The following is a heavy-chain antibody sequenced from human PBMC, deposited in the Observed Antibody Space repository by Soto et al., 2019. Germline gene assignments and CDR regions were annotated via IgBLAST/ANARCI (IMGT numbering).Heavy chain of an antibody. Sequence: ETLSLTCAVYGGSFSGYYWSWVRQPPGKGLEWIGEINHSGSTNYNPSLKSRVTISVDTSKNQFSLKLSSVTAADTAVYYCARVYDFWSGSSTQNYGMDVWGQGTTVTVSS. D-gene: IGHD3-3*01. V-gene: IGHV4-34*01. CDR3: ARVYDFWSGSSTQNYGMDV. J-gene: IGHJ6*02. CDR1: GGSFSGYY. CDR2: INHSGST.